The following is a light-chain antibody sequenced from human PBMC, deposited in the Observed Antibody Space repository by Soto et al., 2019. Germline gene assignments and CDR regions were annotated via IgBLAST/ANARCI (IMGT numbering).Light chain of an antibody. CDR1: QSIRSW. J-gene: IGKJ4*01. CDR3: QQYDYLPLT. Sequence: DIQMTQSRSSLSASVVGIVTITSQASQSIRSWLAWYQQKPGKAPKLLIYKASSLESGVPSRFSGSGSGTDFTFTISSLQPEDIATYYCQQYDYLPLTFGGGTKVDI. V-gene: IGKV1-5*03. CDR2: KAS.